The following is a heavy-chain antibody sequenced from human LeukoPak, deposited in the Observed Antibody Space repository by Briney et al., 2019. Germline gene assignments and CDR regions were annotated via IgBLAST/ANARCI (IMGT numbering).Heavy chain of an antibody. CDR1: GFTFSSYW. J-gene: IGHJ4*02. CDR2: INSDGSST. Sequence: GGSLRLSCAASGFTFSSYWMHWVRQAPGKGLVWVSRINSDGSSTSYADSVKGRFTISRDNSKNTLYLQMNSLRAEDTAVYYCARDYDILTGYSDYFDYWGQGTLVTVSS. V-gene: IGHV3-74*01. CDR3: ARDYDILTGYSDYFDY. D-gene: IGHD3-9*01.